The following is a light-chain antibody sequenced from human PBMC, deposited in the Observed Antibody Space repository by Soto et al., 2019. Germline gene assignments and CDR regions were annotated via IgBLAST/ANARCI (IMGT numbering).Light chain of an antibody. Sequence: EIQMTHSPSTLAASVGDRVTSTSVASQSISTWLAWYQQKSGKAPKLLIYEASSLGSGVPSRFSGSGSGTEFTLTISSLQPDDFATYYCQQYNSYSETFGQGTKVAIK. V-gene: IGKV1-5*03. CDR3: QQYNSYSET. J-gene: IGKJ1*01. CDR1: QSISTW. CDR2: EAS.